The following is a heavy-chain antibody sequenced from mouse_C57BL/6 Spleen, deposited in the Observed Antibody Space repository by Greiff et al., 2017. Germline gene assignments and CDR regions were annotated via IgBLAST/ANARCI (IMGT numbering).Heavy chain of an antibody. CDR1: GYTFTSYW. CDR3: ARGDYYGSSHWYFDV. D-gene: IGHD1-1*01. Sequence: QVQLQQPGAELVRPGSSVKLSCKASGYTFTSYWMHWVKQRPIQGLEWIGNIDPSDSETPYNQKFKDKATLTVDKSSSTAYMQLSSLTSEDSAVYYCARGDYYGSSHWYFDVWGTGTTVTVSS. CDR2: IDPSDSET. J-gene: IGHJ1*03. V-gene: IGHV1-52*01.